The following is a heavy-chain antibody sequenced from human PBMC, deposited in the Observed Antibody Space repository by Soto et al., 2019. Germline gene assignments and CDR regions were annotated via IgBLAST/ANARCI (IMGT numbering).Heavy chain of an antibody. CDR1: GFTFSSQV. V-gene: IGHV3-30*18. Sequence: GGSLRLSCVASGFTFSSQVINWVRQSPGKGLEWVAVISNDGKNEYYAESVKCRFTISRDNRKNTLYLQMNSLRAEDTAVYYCAKFSYYDSSGFYPFANWGQGTLVTVSS. CDR3: AKFSYYDSSGFYPFAN. CDR2: ISNDGKNE. J-gene: IGHJ4*02. D-gene: IGHD3-22*01.